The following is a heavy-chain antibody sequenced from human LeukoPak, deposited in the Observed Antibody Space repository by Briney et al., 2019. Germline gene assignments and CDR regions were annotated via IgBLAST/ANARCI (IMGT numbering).Heavy chain of an antibody. J-gene: IGHJ4*02. Sequence: GGSLRLSCAASGFTFSSYSMNWVRQAPGKGLEWVSSISSSSSYIYYADSVKGRFTISRDNAKNSLYLQMNSLRAEDTAVYYCARRSVVITAFDYWGQGTLVTVSS. CDR1: GFTFSSYS. V-gene: IGHV3-21*01. CDR3: ARRSVVITAFDY. CDR2: ISSSSSYI. D-gene: IGHD3-22*01.